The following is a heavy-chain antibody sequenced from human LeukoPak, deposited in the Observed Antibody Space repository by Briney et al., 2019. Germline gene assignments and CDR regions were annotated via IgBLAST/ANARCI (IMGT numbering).Heavy chain of an antibody. D-gene: IGHD6-13*01. V-gene: IGHV3-30*04. CDR3: ARDPRPNRMAAAGFDY. CDR2: ISYDGSNK. J-gene: IGHJ4*02. Sequence: GGSLRLSCAASGFTFSSYAMHWVRQAPGKGLEWVAVISYDGSNKYYADSVKGRFTISRDNSKNTLYLQMNSLRAEDTAVYYCARDPRPNRMAAAGFDYWGQGTLVTVSS. CDR1: GFTFSSYA.